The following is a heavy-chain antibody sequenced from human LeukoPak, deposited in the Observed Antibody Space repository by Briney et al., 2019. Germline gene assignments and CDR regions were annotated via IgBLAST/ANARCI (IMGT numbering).Heavy chain of an antibody. CDR1: GFTFSSYG. J-gene: IGHJ4*02. CDR2: ISYDGSNK. D-gene: IGHD5-18*01. V-gene: IGHV3-30*18. Sequence: PGGSLRLSCAASGFTFSSYGMHWVRQAPGKGLEWVAVISYDGSNKYYADSVKGRFTISRDNSKNTLYLQMNSLRAEDTAVYYCAKDRTAMATPYFDYWGQGTLVTVSS. CDR3: AKDRTAMATPYFDY.